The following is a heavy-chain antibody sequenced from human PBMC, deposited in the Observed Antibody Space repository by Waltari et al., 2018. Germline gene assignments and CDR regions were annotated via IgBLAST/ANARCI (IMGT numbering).Heavy chain of an antibody. CDR3: ARDNSGWGYFDL. CDR2: IYYSGST. Sequence: QVQLQESGPGLVKPSQTLSLTCTVSGGSISSGGYYWSWIRQHPGKGLEWIGYIYYSGSTYYNPSLKSLVTISVDTSKNQFSLKLSSVTAADTAVYYCARDNSGWGYFDLWGRGTLVTVSS. J-gene: IGHJ2*01. CDR1: GGSISSGGYY. D-gene: IGHD3-22*01. V-gene: IGHV4-31*01.